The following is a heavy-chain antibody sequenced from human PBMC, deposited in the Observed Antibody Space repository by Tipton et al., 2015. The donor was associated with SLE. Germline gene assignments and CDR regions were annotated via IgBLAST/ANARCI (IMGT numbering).Heavy chain of an antibody. Sequence: TLSLTCTVSGGSISGHGYYWSWIRHHPGQGLEWIGYIYFSGTTYYNPSLKSRLTISIDTSRNQFSLKLSSVTAADTAVYYCARAETDWGWYFDLWGRGTLVTVSS. CDR2: IYFSGTT. J-gene: IGHJ2*01. V-gene: IGHV4-31*03. D-gene: IGHD3/OR15-3a*01. CDR3: ARAETDWGWYFDL. CDR1: GGSISGHGYY.